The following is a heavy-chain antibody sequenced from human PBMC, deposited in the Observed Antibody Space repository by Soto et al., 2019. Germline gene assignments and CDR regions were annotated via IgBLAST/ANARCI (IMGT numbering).Heavy chain of an antibody. V-gene: IGHV4-39*07. CDR3: ARGSSSYYDYGMDV. J-gene: IGHJ6*02. Sequence: SETLSLTCTVPGGSISSSSYYWGWIRQPPGKALEWIGNIYDSGSTSYNPSLKSRVTMSVDTSKNQFSLRLTSVVAADTAVYFCARGSSSYYDYGMDVWGQGTTVTVSS. D-gene: IGHD6-6*01. CDR2: IYDSGST. CDR1: GGSISSSSYY.